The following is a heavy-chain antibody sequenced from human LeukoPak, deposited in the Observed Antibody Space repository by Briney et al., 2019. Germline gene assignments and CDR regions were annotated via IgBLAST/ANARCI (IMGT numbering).Heavy chain of an antibody. CDR2: ISAYNGNT. CDR1: GYTFTSYG. CDR3: ARVARPRANGWFGEPLVVVASYYYMDV. J-gene: IGHJ6*03. V-gene: IGHV1-18*01. Sequence: ASVKVSCKASGYTFTSYGISWVRQAPGQGLEWMGWISAYNGNTNYAQKLQGRVTMTTDTSTSTAYMELRSLRSDDTAVYYCARVARPRANGWFGEPLVVVASYYYMDVWGKGTTVTVSS. D-gene: IGHD3-10*01.